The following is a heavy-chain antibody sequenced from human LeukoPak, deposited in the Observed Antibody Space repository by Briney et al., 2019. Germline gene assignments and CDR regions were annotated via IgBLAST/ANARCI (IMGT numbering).Heavy chain of an antibody. Sequence: GGSLRFSCAASGFTFDDYGMSWVRQAPGKGLEWVSGINWNGGSTGYADSVKGRFTISRDNAKNSLYLQMNSLRAEDTALYYCAREGSGSDYYYYYMDVWGKGTTVTVSS. CDR1: GFTFDDYG. J-gene: IGHJ6*03. D-gene: IGHD6-19*01. CDR3: AREGSGSDYYYYYMDV. CDR2: INWNGGST. V-gene: IGHV3-20*04.